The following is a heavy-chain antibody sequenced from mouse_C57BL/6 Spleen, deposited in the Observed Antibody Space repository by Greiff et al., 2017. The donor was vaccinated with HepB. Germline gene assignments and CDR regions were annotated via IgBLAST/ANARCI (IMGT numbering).Heavy chain of an antibody. CDR3: ARDDDDEGVLIYWYFDV. D-gene: IGHD2-4*01. Sequence: EVQLVESGGGLVKPGGSLKLSCAASGFTFSSYAMSWVRQTPEKRLEWVATISDGGSYTYYPDNVKGRFTISRDNAKNNLYLQMSHLKSEDTAMYYCARDDDDEGVLIYWYFDVWGTGTTVTVSS. CDR2: ISDGGSYT. J-gene: IGHJ1*03. CDR1: GFTFSSYA. V-gene: IGHV5-4*01.